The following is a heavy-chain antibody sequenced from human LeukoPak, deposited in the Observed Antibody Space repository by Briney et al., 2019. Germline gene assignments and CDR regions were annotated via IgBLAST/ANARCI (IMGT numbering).Heavy chain of an antibody. CDR3: ARVSTTSMLEDAFDI. D-gene: IGHD2-8*01. V-gene: IGHV3-7*01. CDR1: GFTFSSYW. CDR2: IKQDGSEK. Sequence: GGSLRLSCAASGFTFSSYWMSWVRQAPGKGLEWVANIKQDGSEKYYVDSVKGRFTISRDNAKNSLYLQMNSLRAEDTAVYYCARVSTTSMLEDAFDIWGQGTMVTVSS. J-gene: IGHJ3*02.